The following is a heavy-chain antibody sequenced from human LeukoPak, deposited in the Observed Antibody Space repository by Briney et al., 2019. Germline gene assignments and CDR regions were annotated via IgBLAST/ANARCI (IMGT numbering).Heavy chain of an antibody. CDR3: ARGDSTAMAIDY. D-gene: IGHD5-18*01. Sequence: ASVKVSCKASEYTFTSYDINWVRQATGQGLEWMGWMNPNSGNTGYAQKFQGRVTMTRNTSIRTAYMELSSLRSEDTAVYYCARGDSTAMAIDYWGQGTPVTVSS. CDR1: EYTFTSYD. V-gene: IGHV1-8*01. CDR2: MNPNSGNT. J-gene: IGHJ4*02.